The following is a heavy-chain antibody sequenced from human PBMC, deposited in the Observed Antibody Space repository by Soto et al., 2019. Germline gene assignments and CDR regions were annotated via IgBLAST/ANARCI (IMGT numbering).Heavy chain of an antibody. J-gene: IGHJ4*02. CDR3: AWDSRGYNYYIDL. CDR2: VRSKANGGTT. V-gene: IGHV3-49*03. CDR1: GFTFGDYA. Sequence: GGSLRLSCTGSGFTFGDYAMSWFRQAPGKGLESVGFVRSKANGGTTEYAASVKDRLTISRDDSKSTAYLQMNSLKIEDTAVYYFAWDSRGYNYYIDLWGPGTLVTFSS. D-gene: IGHD3-22*01.